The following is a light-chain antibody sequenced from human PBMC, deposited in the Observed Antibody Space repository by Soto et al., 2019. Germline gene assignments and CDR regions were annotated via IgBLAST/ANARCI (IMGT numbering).Light chain of an antibody. Sequence: QSALTQPASVSGSPGQSITISCTGTSVEVGGYNYVSWYQQHPDKAPKLMIYDVSNRPSGVSNRFSGSKSGNTASLTISGLQAEDEADYYCSSYTASSAPYVFGTGTKVTVL. CDR1: SVEVGGYNY. V-gene: IGLV2-14*01. J-gene: IGLJ1*01. CDR3: SSYTASSAPYV. CDR2: DVS.